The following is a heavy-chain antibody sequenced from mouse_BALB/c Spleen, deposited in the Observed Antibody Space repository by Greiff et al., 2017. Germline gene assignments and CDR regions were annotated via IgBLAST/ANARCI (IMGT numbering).Heavy chain of an antibody. CDR3: ARDDGYDGKVVFAY. J-gene: IGHJ3*01. CDR2: SRNKANDYTT. CDR1: GFTFSDFY. V-gene: IGHV7-1*02. Sequence: EVKLVESGGGLVQPGGSLRLSCATSGFTFSDFYMEWVRQPPGKRLEWIAASRNKANDYTTEYSASVKGRFIVSRDTSQSILYLQMNALRAEDTAIYYCARDDGYDGKVVFAYWGQGTLVTGSA. D-gene: IGHD2-2*01.